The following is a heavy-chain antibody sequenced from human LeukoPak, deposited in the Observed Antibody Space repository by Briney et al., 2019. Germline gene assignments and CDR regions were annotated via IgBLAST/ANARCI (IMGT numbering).Heavy chain of an antibody. J-gene: IGHJ4*02. CDR2: IKQDGSEK. D-gene: IGHD3-16*02. CDR3: ARGLGGGELSPPPDY. Sequence: GGSLRLSCAASGFTFSSYWMSWVRQAPGKGLEWVANIKQDGSEKYYVDSVKGRFTISRDNAKNSLYLQMNSLRAEDTAVYYWARGLGGGELSPPPDYWGQGTLVTVSS. V-gene: IGHV3-7*03. CDR1: GFTFSSYW.